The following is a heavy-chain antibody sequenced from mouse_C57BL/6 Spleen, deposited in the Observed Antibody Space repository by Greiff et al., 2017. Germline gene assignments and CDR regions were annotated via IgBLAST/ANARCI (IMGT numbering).Heavy chain of an antibody. Sequence: QVQLQQSGAELARPGASVKLSCKASGYTFTSYGISWVKQRTGQGLEWIGEIYPRSGNTYYNEKFKGKATLTADKSSSTAYMELRSLTSEDSAVYFCARGNYYGSSYVHWYFDVWGTGTTVTVSS. J-gene: IGHJ1*03. CDR2: IYPRSGNT. CDR1: GYTFTSYG. D-gene: IGHD1-1*01. CDR3: ARGNYYGSSYVHWYFDV. V-gene: IGHV1-81*01.